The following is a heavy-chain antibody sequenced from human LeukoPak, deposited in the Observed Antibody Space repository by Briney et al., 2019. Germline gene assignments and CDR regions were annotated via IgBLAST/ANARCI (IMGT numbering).Heavy chain of an antibody. V-gene: IGHV3-23*01. Sequence: PGGSLRLSCAASGFTFSSCAMSWVRQAPGKGLEWVSAISCSGGSTYYADSGKGRFTISRDNSKNTLYLQMNSLRPEDTAVYYCARDPYRDAPDYFDYWGQGTLVTVSS. D-gene: IGHD1-14*01. CDR1: GFTFSSCA. CDR2: ISCSGGST. CDR3: ARDPYRDAPDYFDY. J-gene: IGHJ4*02.